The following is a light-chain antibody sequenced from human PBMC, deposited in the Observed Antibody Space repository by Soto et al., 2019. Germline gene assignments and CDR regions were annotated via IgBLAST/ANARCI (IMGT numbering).Light chain of an antibody. CDR1: QTIGSN. CDR2: DAS. CDR3: QQYNNWPPTWT. V-gene: IGKV3-15*01. Sequence: EVVMTQSPATLSVSPGERATLSCRASQTIGSNLAWYQQKPGQPPRLLIYDASTRATDIPARFTGSGSGTEFTLTIISLQSADFAVYYCQQYNNWPPTWTFGQGTKVDIK. J-gene: IGKJ1*01.